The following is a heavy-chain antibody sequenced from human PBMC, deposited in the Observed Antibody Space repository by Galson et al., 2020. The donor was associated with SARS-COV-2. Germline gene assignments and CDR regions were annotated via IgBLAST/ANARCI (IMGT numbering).Heavy chain of an antibody. CDR2: ISSSGSTI. CDR1: GFTFSDYY. V-gene: IGHV3-11*01. CDR3: ARDSLVVAATTYYYGMDV. Sequence: GESLKISCAASGFTFSDYYMSWIRQAPGKGLEWVSYISSSGSTIYYADSVKGRFTISRDNAKNSLYLQMNSLRAEDTAVYYCARDSLVVAATTYYYGMDVWGQGTTVTVSS. D-gene: IGHD2-15*01. J-gene: IGHJ6*02.